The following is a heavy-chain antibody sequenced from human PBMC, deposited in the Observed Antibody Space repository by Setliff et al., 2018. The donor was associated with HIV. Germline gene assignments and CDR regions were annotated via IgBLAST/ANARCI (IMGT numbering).Heavy chain of an antibody. V-gene: IGHV4-34*01. D-gene: IGHD2-21*01. CDR3: ARSNLESGDGYFDYYSYYIDV. J-gene: IGHJ6*03. CDR1: GGSFSDYY. CDR2: INHSGNT. Sequence: PSETLSLTCAVYGGSFSDYYWTWIRQFPGRGLEWIGEINHSGNTNYNVPLGSRVTMSVDTSKNQFSLKLTSVTAADTAIYYCARSNLESGDGYFDYYSYYIDVWAEGTTVTVSS.